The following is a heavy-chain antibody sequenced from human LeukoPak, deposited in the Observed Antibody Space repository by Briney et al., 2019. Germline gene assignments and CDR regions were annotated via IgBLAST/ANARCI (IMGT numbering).Heavy chain of an antibody. CDR1: GGSISSYY. V-gene: IGHV4-4*07. Sequence: KTSETLSLTCTVSGGSISSYYWSWIRQPAGKGLDWIGRIYTSGSTNYNPSLKSRVTMSVDTSKNQFSLRLSSVTAADTAVYYCARVVVFGVVSSDYYYYYMDVWGKGTTVTVSS. J-gene: IGHJ6*03. CDR3: ARVVVFGVVSSDYYYYYMDV. D-gene: IGHD3-3*01. CDR2: IYTSGST.